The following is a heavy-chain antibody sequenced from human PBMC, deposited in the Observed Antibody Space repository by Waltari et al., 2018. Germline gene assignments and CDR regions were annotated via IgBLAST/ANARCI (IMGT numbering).Heavy chain of an antibody. CDR1: GGSISSHY. CDR3: ARALNWNYQNWFDP. D-gene: IGHD1-7*01. Sequence: QVQLQESGPGLVKPSETLSLTCTVPGGSISSHYWSWIRTPPGKGLEWIGYIYYSGSTNYNPSLKSRVTISVDTSKNQFSLKLSSVTAADTAVYYCARALNWNYQNWFDPWGQGTLVTVSS. CDR2: IYYSGST. V-gene: IGHV4-59*11. J-gene: IGHJ5*02.